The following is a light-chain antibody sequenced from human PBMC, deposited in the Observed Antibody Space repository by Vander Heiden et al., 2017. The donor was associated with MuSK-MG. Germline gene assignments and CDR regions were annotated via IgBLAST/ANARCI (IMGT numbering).Light chain of an antibody. CDR3: QQSYSISYT. J-gene: IGKJ2*01. Sequence: DIQMTQSPSSLSASVGDRVTITCRASQSISSSLNWYQQKPGKAPTLLIYAASSLQSGVPSRFTGSGAGTDFSLTISSLQPEDFATYYCQQSYSISYTFGQGTNLEIK. CDR2: AAS. CDR1: QSISSS. V-gene: IGKV1-39*01.